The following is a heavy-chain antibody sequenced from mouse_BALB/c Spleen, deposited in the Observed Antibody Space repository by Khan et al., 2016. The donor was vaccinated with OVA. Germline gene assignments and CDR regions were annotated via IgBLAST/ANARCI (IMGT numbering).Heavy chain of an antibody. CDR1: GFTFSSYS. CDR3: TRDRNYYGSSFYFDY. V-gene: IGHV5-6-4*01. CDR2: ITSGGSYT. J-gene: IGHJ2*01. Sequence: EVQLLESGGGLVKPGGSLRLSCEASGFTFSSYSMSWVRQTPEKRLEWVATITSGGSYTYYPDSVQGRFTISRANAKHTLYLQMSSLKSEDTAIYYCTRDRNYYGSSFYFDYWGQGTTLTVSS. D-gene: IGHD1-1*01.